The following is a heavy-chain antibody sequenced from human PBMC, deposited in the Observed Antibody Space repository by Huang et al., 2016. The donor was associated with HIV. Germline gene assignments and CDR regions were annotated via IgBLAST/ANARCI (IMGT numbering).Heavy chain of an antibody. CDR1: GFSLNHKGVG. D-gene: IGHD7-27*01. CDR3: AHIGRLGNYYMDV. Sequence: QITLKESGPTVIKPTQTLTLTCGFSGFSLNHKGVGVGWIRQPPGKALVWLVLIYWDDDKRFTPSLENRSTITKDTSKSQVVFTMTNLDPMDTGTYYCAHIGRLGNYYMDVWGNGTTVTVSS. V-gene: IGHV2-5*02. J-gene: IGHJ6*03. CDR2: IYWDDDK.